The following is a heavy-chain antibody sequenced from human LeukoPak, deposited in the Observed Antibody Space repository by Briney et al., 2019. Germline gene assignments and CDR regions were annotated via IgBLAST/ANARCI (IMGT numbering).Heavy chain of an antibody. CDR3: ANGVWSQWGDY. V-gene: IGHV3-23*01. CDR2: ITTICSI. D-gene: IGHD1-26*01. Sequence: PGGSLRLSCAASGFTFSSYAMTWVRQAPAKGLECVSSITTICSIYYADSVKGRFTVPKINTKTPLYLQMYNLITEDTAEDYGANGVWSQWGDYWGQGTLVTVSS. J-gene: IGHJ4*02. CDR1: GFTFSSYA.